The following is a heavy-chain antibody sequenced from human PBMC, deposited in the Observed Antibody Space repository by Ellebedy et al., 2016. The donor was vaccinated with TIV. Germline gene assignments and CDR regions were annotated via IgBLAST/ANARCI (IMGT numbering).Heavy chain of an antibody. D-gene: IGHD5-18*01. J-gene: IGHJ6*03. Sequence: SETLSLXXNVSGGSSSSHYWSWIRQPPGKGLEWIGYISDSGSTNYTPSLKSRVTISVDMSKNQFSLKLRSVTAADTAVYFCARVSEYSYGYYYYFYLDVWGKGTTVTVSS. V-gene: IGHV4-59*11. CDR2: ISDSGST. CDR1: GGSSSSHY. CDR3: ARVSEYSYGYYYYFYLDV.